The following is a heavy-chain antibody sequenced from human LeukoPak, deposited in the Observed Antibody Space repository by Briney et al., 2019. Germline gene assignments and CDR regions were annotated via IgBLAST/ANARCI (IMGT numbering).Heavy chain of an antibody. CDR3: ARDAGDNWNYGEGNWFDP. CDR2: INPNSGGT. V-gene: IGHV1-2*02. D-gene: IGHD1-7*01. Sequence: ASVEVSCKASGYTFTGYYMHWVRQAPGQGLEWMGWINPNSGGTNYAQKFQGRVTMTRDTSISTAYMELSRLRSDDTAVYYCARDAGDNWNYGEGNWFDPWGQGTLVTVSS. J-gene: IGHJ5*02. CDR1: GYTFTGYY.